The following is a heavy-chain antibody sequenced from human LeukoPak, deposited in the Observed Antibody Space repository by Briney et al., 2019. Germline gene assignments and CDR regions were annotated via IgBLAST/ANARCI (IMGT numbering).Heavy chain of an antibody. CDR1: GYTFAGYY. CDR2: INANSGGT. D-gene: IGHD3-10*01. CDR3: ARSGPYDYFDY. V-gene: IGHV1-2*02. J-gene: IGHJ4*02. Sequence: GASVKVSCKASGYTFAGYYMHWVRQAPGQGLEWMGWINANSGGTNYAQKFQGRVTMTRDTSISTAYMELSRLRSDDTAVYYCARSGPYDYFDYWGQGTLVTVSS.